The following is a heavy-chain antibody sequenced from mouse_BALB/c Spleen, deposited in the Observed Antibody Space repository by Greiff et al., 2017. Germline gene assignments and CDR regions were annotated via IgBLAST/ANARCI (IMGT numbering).Heavy chain of an antibody. CDR1: GYSITSDYA. V-gene: IGHV3-2*02. Sequence: DVQLQESGPGLVKPSQSLSLTCTVTGYSITSDYAWNWIRQFPGNKLEWMGYISYSGSTSYNPSLKSRISITRDTSKNQFFLQLNSVTTEDTATYYCARSGGSSFFDYWGQGTTLTVTS. D-gene: IGHD1-1*01. CDR3: ARSGGSSFFDY. J-gene: IGHJ2*01. CDR2: ISYSGST.